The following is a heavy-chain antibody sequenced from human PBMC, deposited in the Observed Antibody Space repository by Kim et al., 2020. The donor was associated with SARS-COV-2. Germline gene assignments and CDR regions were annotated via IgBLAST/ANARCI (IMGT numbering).Heavy chain of an antibody. V-gene: IGHV3-53*01. CDR3: ARDQYYYDSSGYYYWYFDL. D-gene: IGHD3-22*01. Sequence: GRFTISRDNSKNTLYLQMNSLRAEDTAVYYCARDQYYYDSSGYYYWYFDLWGRGTLVTVSS. J-gene: IGHJ2*01.